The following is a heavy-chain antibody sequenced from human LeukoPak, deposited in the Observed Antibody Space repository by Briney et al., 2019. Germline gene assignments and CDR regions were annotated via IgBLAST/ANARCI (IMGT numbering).Heavy chain of an antibody. Sequence: SETLSLTCTVSGGSISSYYWSWIRQPAGKGLEWIGRIYTSGSTNYNPSLKSRVTMSVDTSKNQFSLKLSSVTAADTAVYYCAREPVVPDPDTGGYYYYYMDVWGKGTTVTVSS. J-gene: IGHJ6*03. V-gene: IGHV4-4*07. CDR3: AREPVVPDPDTGGYYYYYMDV. CDR1: GGSISSYY. CDR2: IYTSGST. D-gene: IGHD2-2*01.